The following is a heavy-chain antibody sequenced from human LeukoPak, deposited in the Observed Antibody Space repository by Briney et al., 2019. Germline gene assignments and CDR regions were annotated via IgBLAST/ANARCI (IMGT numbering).Heavy chain of an antibody. CDR1: GFTFSYYW. D-gene: IGHD6-13*01. CDR3: ARAHSSSWNY. V-gene: IGHV3-7*01. Sequence: GGSLRLSCAASGFTFSYYWMSWVRQAPGKGLEWVANIKEDGSEKYYVDSVKGRFTISRDNAKNSLYLQMSSLRVEDTAVYYCARAHSSSWNYWGQGTLVTVSS. J-gene: IGHJ4*02. CDR2: IKEDGSEK.